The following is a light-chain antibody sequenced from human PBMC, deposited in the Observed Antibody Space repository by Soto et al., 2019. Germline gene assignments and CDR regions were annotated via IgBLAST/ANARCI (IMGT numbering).Light chain of an antibody. J-gene: IGKJ4*01. V-gene: IGKV3-15*01. CDR3: QQYNNWPLT. CDR1: QSVNNN. CDR2: GAS. Sequence: EIVMTQSPATLSVSPGERATLSCRASQSVNNNLAWYQQKPGQAPRLLIYGASARPTGIPARFSGSGSGTEFTLTIGSLQSEDFAVYYWQQYNNWPLTFGGGTKVEIK.